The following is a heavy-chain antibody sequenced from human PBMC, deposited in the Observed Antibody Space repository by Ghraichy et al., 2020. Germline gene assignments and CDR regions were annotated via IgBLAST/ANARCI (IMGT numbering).Heavy chain of an antibody. CDR2: VYDGGN. V-gene: IGHV4-4*02. Sequence: SETLSLTCTVSGASVSSSNCWWSWVRQPPGKGLEWIGEVYDGGNNYNPSLRSRVTISKDMYRNQFSLKLSSVTAADTAVYYCARHPYDFDSWGQGTLVTVSS. CDR1: GASVSSSNCW. D-gene: IGHD2-21*01. J-gene: IGHJ4*02. CDR3: ARHPYDFDS.